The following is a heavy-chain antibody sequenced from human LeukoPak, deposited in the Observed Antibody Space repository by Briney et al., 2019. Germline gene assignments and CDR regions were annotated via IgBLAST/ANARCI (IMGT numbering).Heavy chain of an antibody. D-gene: IGHD6-13*01. CDR3: ARRVIAAAGHYYFDY. CDR2: IYTSGST. CDR1: GGSISSGSYY. J-gene: IGHJ4*02. Sequence: SETLSLTCTVSGGSISSGSYYWRWIRQPAGKGLEWIGRIYTSGSTNYNPSLKRRVTISVDTSKNQFSLKLSSGTAADTAVYYCARRVIAAAGHYYFDYWGQGTLVTVSS. V-gene: IGHV4-61*02.